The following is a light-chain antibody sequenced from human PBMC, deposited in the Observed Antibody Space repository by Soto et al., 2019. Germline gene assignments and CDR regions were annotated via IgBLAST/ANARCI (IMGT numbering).Light chain of an antibody. CDR2: LTS. J-gene: IGKJ2*01. Sequence: DIQMTQSPSSLSASVGDRVTIACRASQSVSNSVNWFQQKAGRAPRLLIFLTSKLQSGVPSRFTGSGSGTDFTLTISSLQPEDSATSFCQQSFSTPPSFGQGTKLEIK. CDR3: QQSFSTPPS. V-gene: IGKV1-39*01. CDR1: QSVSNS.